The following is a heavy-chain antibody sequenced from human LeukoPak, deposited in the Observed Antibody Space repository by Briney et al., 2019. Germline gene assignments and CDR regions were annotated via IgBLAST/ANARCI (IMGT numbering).Heavy chain of an antibody. CDR1: GYTFTSYD. CDR3: ARVPRDYSRLGY. D-gene: IGHD3-16*01. J-gene: IGHJ4*02. V-gene: IGHV1-8*01. CDR2: MNPNSGNT. Sequence: GSSVKVSCKASGYTFTSYDINWVRQATGQGLEWMGWMNPNSGNTGYAQKFQGRVTMTRNTSISTAYMELSSLRSEDTAVYYCARVPRDYSRLGYWGQGTLVTVSS.